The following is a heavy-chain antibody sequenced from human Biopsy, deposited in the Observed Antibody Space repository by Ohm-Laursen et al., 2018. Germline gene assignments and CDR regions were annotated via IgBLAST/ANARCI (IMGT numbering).Heavy chain of an antibody. CDR2: LTWNSASI. Sequence: SLRLSCAASGFTFDNYAMHWVRQTPGKGLEWVSGLTWNSASIGYADPVKGRFTISRDNARNSLFLEMSSLREEDTGLYHCVRDSTLDYWGQGTLVTVSS. CDR3: VRDSTLDY. CDR1: GFTFDNYA. J-gene: IGHJ4*02. V-gene: IGHV3-9*01.